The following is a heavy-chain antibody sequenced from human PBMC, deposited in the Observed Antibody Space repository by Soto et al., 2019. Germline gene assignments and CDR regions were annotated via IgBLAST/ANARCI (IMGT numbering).Heavy chain of an antibody. Sequence: SETLSLTCGVSDYSISSGYYWGWIRQPPGKGLEWIGNIYHSGSTHYNPALKSRVTISVDTSKNQFSLKLNSVTAADTAVYYWTRRGSSGTPVADSGQGTLVTVSS. V-gene: IGHV4-38-2*01. CDR2: IYHSGST. CDR3: TRRGSSGTPVAD. D-gene: IGHD1-26*01. J-gene: IGHJ4*02. CDR1: DYSISSGYY.